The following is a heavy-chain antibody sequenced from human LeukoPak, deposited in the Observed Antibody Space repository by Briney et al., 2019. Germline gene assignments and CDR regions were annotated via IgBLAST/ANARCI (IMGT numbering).Heavy chain of an antibody. CDR1: GGTFSSYA. J-gene: IGHJ3*02. D-gene: IGHD3-22*01. CDR2: IIPIFGTA. Sequence: ASVKVSCKASGGTFSSYAISWVRQAPGQGLEWMGGIIPIFGTANYAQKSQGRVTITADESTSTAYMELSSLRSEDTAVYYCARPYYYDSSGFGAFDIWGQGTMVTVSS. CDR3: ARPYYYDSSGFGAFDI. V-gene: IGHV1-69*01.